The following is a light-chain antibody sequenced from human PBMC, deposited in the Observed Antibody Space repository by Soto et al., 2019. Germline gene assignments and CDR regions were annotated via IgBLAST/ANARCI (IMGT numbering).Light chain of an antibody. CDR2: NVS. CDR3: MESTHWPYT. Sequence: DVVMTQSPLSLPVTLGQPASISCRSRQSLLYTDGNTYLNWCQQRPGQSPRRLIYNVSNRDSGVPDRFSGSGSVTDFSLKINRVEAEDVGVYYCMESTHWPYTFGQGTKLEIK. V-gene: IGKV2-30*01. CDR1: QSLLYTDGNTY. J-gene: IGKJ2*01.